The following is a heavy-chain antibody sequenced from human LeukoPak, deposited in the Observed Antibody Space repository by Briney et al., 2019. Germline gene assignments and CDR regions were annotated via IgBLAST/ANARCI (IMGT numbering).Heavy chain of an antibody. CDR2: IYYSGST. V-gene: IGHV4-59*01. CDR3: ARTLADRDYYDSSGYYVWFDP. Sequence: PSETLSLTCTVSGGSISSYYWSWIRQPPRKGLEWIGYIYYSGSTNYNPSLKSRVTISVDTSKNQFSLKLSSVTAADTAVYYCARTLADRDYYDSSGYYVWFDPWGQGTLVTVSS. D-gene: IGHD3-22*01. J-gene: IGHJ5*02. CDR1: GGSISSYY.